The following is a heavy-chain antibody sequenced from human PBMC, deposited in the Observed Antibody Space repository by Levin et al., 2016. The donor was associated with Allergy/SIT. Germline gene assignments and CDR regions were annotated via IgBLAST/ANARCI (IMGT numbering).Heavy chain of an antibody. CDR1: GGSIGSYY. CDR2: IYYSGST. D-gene: IGHD4-11*01. V-gene: IGHV4-31*03. Sequence: SETLSLTCTVSGGSIGSYYWSWIRQHPGKGLEWIGYIYYSGSTYYNSSLKSRVTISVDTSKNQFSLKLSSVTAADTAVYYCARGYSNYARVDYWGQGTLVTVPS. CDR3: ARGYSNYARVDY. J-gene: IGHJ4*02.